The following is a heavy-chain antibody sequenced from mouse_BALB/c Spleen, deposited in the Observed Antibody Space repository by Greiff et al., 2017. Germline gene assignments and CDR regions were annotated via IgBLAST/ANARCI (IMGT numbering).Heavy chain of an antibody. D-gene: IGHD2-14*01. Sequence: QVQLQQSGPGLVQPSQSLSITCTVSGFSLTSYGVHWVRQSPGKGLEWLGVIWSGGSTDYNAAFISRLSISKDNSKSQVFFKMNSLQANDTAIYYCARGDYRYEGGYYAMDYWGQGTSVTVSS. V-gene: IGHV2-2*02. CDR3: ARGDYRYEGGYYAMDY. CDR2: IWSGGST. J-gene: IGHJ4*01. CDR1: GFSLTSYG.